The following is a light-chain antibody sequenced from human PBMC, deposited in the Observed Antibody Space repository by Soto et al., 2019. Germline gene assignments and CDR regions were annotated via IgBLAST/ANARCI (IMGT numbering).Light chain of an antibody. J-gene: IGKJ3*01. V-gene: IGKV3-20*01. CDR2: FSS. CDR3: QQYGSSPPT. CDR1: QNVSSSY. Sequence: VRRQSPGTLSLSPGERATLSCRASQNVSSSYVAWDQRKPVQSPSLLIYFSSSSATAIPERFSGSGSGTDFNLSVSRLEPEDFAVYFCQQYGSSPPTFGPGTKVDIK.